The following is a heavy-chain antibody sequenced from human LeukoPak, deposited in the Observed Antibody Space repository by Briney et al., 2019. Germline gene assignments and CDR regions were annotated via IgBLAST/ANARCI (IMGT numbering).Heavy chain of an antibody. CDR3: ARGLRPPYHYYYYYGMDV. CDR1: GGSFSGYY. V-gene: IGHV4-34*01. D-gene: IGHD4-17*01. J-gene: IGHJ6*02. Sequence: PSETLSLTCAVYGGSFSGYYWSWIRQPPGKGLEWIGEINHSGSTNYNPSLKSRVTISVDTSKNQFSLKLSSVTAADTAVYYCARGLRPPYHYYYYYGMDVWGQGTTVTVSS. CDR2: INHSGST.